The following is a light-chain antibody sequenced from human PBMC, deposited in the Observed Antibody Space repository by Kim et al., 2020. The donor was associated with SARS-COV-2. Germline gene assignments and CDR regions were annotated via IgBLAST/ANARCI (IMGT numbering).Light chain of an antibody. V-gene: IGLV1-44*01. CDR3: ASWDDSVSGHVV. CDR1: SSKIGNNI. J-gene: IGLJ2*01. Sequence: RVTISGAGHSSKIGNNIVKWYQHFPGMAPKFLIDSSKHRPSGVPDRFSGSKSGTSASLAISGLQSEDEATYYCASWDDSVSGHVVFGGGTQLTVL. CDR2: SSK.